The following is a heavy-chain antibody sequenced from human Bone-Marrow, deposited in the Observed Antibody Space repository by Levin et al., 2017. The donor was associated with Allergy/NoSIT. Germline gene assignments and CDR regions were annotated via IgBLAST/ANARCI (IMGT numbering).Heavy chain of an antibody. V-gene: IGHV3-23*01. Sequence: PGGSLRLSCAASGFTFTSYAISWVRQAPGKGLEWVSAISASGGNTYFADSLKGRFSISRDDSQHTVSLQMNSLRADDTAIYYCARLKSGGGWAAMDSWGQGSLVTVSS. CDR3: ARLKSGGGWAAMDS. CDR1: GFTFTSYA. D-gene: IGHD2-15*01. J-gene: IGHJ4*02. CDR2: ISASGGNT.